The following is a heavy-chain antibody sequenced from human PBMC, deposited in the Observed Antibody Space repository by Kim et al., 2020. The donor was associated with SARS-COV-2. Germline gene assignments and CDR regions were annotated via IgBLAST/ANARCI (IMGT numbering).Heavy chain of an antibody. D-gene: IGHD2-15*01. CDR1: GGTFSSYA. V-gene: IGHV1-69*13. CDR3: ARDLRDCSGGSCYPDYYYYGMDV. CDR2: IIPIFGTA. Sequence: SVKVSCKAYGGTFSSYAISWVRQAPGQGLEWMGGIIPIFGTANYAQKFQGRVTITADESTSTAYMELSSLRSEDTAVYYCARDLRDCSGGSCYPDYYYYGMDVWGQGTTVTVSS. J-gene: IGHJ6*02.